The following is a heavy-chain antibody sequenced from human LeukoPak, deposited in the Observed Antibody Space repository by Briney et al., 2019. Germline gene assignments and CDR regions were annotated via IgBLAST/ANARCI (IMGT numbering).Heavy chain of an antibody. D-gene: IGHD1-26*01. CDR3: ARDRIIPKKSTLSGSYSKFRGTDAFDI. CDR2: TYYRSKWYN. Sequence: SQTLSLTCAISGDSVSSNSAAWNWIRQSPSRGLEWLGRTYYRSKWYNDYAVSVKSRITINPDTSKNQFSLKLSPVTAADTAVYYCARDRIIPKKSTLSGSYSKFRGTDAFDIWGQGTMVTVSS. V-gene: IGHV6-1*01. CDR1: GDSVSSNSAA. J-gene: IGHJ3*02.